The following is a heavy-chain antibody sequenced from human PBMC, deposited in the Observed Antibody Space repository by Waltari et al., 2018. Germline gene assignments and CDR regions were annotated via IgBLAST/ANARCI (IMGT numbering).Heavy chain of an antibody. Sequence: QVHLVESGGGVVQPGKSLRLSCAASGFTFGSYGMHWVRQAPGKGLDWVAVIWSDGSKKYYAESVKGRFAISRNNSRRSVSLEMNSLRGEDTAVYYCAKAGRRYFDFSEILEWGLGTQVTVSS. CDR1: GFTFGSYG. V-gene: IGHV3-33*06. CDR3: AKAGRRYFDFSEILE. D-gene: IGHD3-9*01. CDR2: IWSDGSKK. J-gene: IGHJ4*02.